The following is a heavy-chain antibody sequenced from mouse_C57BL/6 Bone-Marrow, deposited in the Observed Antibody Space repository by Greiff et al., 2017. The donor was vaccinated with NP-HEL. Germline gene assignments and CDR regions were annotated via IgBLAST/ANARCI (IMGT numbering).Heavy chain of an antibody. CDR1: GYTFTSYG. J-gene: IGHJ4*01. Sequence: VHLVESGAELARPGASVKLSCKASGYTFTSYGISWVKQRTGQGLEWIGEIYPRSGNTYYNEKFKGKATLTADKSSSTAYMELRSLTSEDSAVYFCASVTTVVASYYYAMDYWGQGTSVTVSS. CDR3: ASVTTVVASYYYAMDY. CDR2: IYPRSGNT. V-gene: IGHV1-81*01. D-gene: IGHD1-1*01.